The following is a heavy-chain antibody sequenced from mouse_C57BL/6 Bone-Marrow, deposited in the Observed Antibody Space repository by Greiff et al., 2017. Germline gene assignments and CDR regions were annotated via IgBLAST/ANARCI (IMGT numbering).Heavy chain of an antibody. Sequence: QVQLQQSGAELVRPGTSVKMSCKASGYTFTNYWIGWAKQRPGHGLEWIGDIYPGGGYTNYNEKFKGKATLTADKSSSTAYMQFSSLTSEDSAIYYCARWGYYGYYYSMDYWGQGTSVTVSS. D-gene: IGHD2-2*01. CDR1: GYTFTNYW. V-gene: IGHV1-63*01. J-gene: IGHJ4*01. CDR2: IYPGGGYT. CDR3: ARWGYYGYYYSMDY.